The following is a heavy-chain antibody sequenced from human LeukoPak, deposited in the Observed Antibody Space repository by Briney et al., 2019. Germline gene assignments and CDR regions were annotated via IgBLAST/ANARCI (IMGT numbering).Heavy chain of an antibody. CDR3: AKEGRSLQTY. CDR2: IKEDGTET. J-gene: IGHJ4*02. D-gene: IGHD5-24*01. CDR1: GFTFSTYW. V-gene: IGHV3-7*03. Sequence: GGSLRLSCSASGFTFSTYWMSWVRLAPGKGLEWVANIKEDGTETYYVDSVKGRFTISRDNAKNSLYLQMNSLRVEDTAVYYCAKEGRSLQTYWGQGTLVTVSS.